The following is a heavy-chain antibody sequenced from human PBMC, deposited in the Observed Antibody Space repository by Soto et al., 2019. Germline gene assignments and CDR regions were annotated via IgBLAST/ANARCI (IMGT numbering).Heavy chain of an antibody. CDR1: GGSISSYY. V-gene: IGHV4-59*01. J-gene: IGHJ6*02. CDR3: ARAIAAAAQNGVYCYYYGMDV. CDR2: IYYSGST. Sequence: SETLSLTCTVSGGSISSYYWSWIRQPPGKGLEWIGYIYYSGSTNYNPSLKSRVTISVDTSKNQFYLKLSSVTAADTAVYYCARAIAAAAQNGVYCYYYGMDVWGQGTTVTVSS. D-gene: IGHD6-13*01.